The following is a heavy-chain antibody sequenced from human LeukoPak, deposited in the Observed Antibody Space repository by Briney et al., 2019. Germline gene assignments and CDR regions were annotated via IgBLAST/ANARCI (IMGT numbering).Heavy chain of an antibody. Sequence: GASVKVSCKASGYTFTGYYMHWVRQAPGQGLEWMGWMNPNSGNTGYAQKFQGRVTFTRNTSISTAYMELSSLRSEDTAVYYCARDPLIAVAGTAFDYWGQGTLVTVSS. V-gene: IGHV1-8*03. CDR2: MNPNSGNT. D-gene: IGHD6-19*01. CDR3: ARDPLIAVAGTAFDY. CDR1: GYTFTGYY. J-gene: IGHJ4*02.